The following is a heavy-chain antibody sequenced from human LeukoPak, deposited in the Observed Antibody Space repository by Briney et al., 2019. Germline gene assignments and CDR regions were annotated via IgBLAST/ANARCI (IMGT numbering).Heavy chain of an antibody. CDR2: IIPIFGTA. CDR1: GGTFSSYA. J-gene: IGHJ6*03. CDR3: ARFGYDFWSGYNDYYYYYMDV. Sequence: SAKVSCKASGGTFSSYAISWVRQAPGQGLEWMGRIIPIFGTANYAQKFQGRVTITTDESTSTAYMELSSLRSEDTAVYYCARFGYDFWSGYNDYYYYYMDVWGKGTTVTVSS. D-gene: IGHD3-3*01. V-gene: IGHV1-69*05.